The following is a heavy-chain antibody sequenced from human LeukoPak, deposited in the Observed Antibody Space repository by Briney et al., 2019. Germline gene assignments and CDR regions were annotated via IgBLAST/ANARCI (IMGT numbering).Heavy chain of an antibody. CDR2: INPKSGGT. CDR1: GYTFTGYY. V-gene: IGHV1-2*02. Sequence: ASVKVSCKASGYTFTGYYMHWVRQAPGQGLEWMGWINPKSGGTNYAQEFQGRLTMTRDTSISTACMELRRLRSDDTAVYYCARDLVGAMTRWGQGTLVTVSS. D-gene: IGHD1-26*01. J-gene: IGHJ4*02. CDR3: ARDLVGAMTR.